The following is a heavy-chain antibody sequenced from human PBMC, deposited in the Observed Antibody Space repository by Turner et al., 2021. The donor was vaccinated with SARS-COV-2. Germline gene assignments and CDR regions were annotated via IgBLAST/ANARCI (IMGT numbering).Heavy chain of an antibody. Sequence: QVQLVQSGAEVKKPGASVKVSCKASGYTFSSFYMHWVRQAPGQGLEWMGIINPSGGSTSYAQKFQGRVTMTRDTSTSTVYMELSNLIYDDTAVYFCARDHDGYNFDHWGQGTLVTVSS. D-gene: IGHD5-12*01. V-gene: IGHV1-46*01. J-gene: IGHJ4*02. CDR1: GYTFSSFY. CDR3: ARDHDGYNFDH. CDR2: INPSGGST.